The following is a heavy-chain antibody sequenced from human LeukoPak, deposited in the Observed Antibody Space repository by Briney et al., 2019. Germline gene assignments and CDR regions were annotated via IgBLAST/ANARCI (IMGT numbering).Heavy chain of an antibody. D-gene: IGHD5-24*01. CDR2: IYYSGST. CDR1: GGSISSSSYY. Sequence: SETLSLTCTVSGGSISSSSYYWGWIRQPPGKGLEWIGSIYYSGSTYYNPSLKSRVTISVDTSKNQFSLKLSSVTAADTAVYYCARLVYGRWLPQFDYWGQGTLVTVSS. V-gene: IGHV4-39*07. J-gene: IGHJ4*02. CDR3: ARLVYGRWLPQFDY.